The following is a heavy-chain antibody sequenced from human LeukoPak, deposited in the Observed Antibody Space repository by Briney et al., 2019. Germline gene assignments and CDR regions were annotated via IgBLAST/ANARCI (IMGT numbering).Heavy chain of an antibody. CDR1: GGSISSSSYY. CDR2: IYYSGST. D-gene: IGHD1-1*01. V-gene: IGHV4-39*07. J-gene: IGHJ4*02. CDR3: GSGTYVGYDYVED. Sequence: KPSETLSLTCTVSGGSISSSSYYWGWIRQPPGKGLEWIGSIYYSGSTYYNPSLKSRVTISGDPSKNQFSLRLSSVTAADTAVYYCGSGTYVGYDYVEDWGQGTLVTVSS.